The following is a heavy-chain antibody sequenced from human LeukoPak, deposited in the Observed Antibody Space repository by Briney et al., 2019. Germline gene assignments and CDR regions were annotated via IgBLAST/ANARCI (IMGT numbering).Heavy chain of an antibody. CDR3: ARVGVSGSYRYFDY. J-gene: IGHJ4*02. V-gene: IGHV3-53*01. CDR1: GFTVRSNY. Sequence: PGGSLRLSCAASGFTVRSNYMSWVRPTPGKGLEWVSTISSGGRTYYADSVKGRFTISRDNSKNTLYLQMNSLRAEDTAVYHCARVGVSGSYRYFDYWGQGILVTVSS. CDR2: ISSGGRT. D-gene: IGHD1-26*01.